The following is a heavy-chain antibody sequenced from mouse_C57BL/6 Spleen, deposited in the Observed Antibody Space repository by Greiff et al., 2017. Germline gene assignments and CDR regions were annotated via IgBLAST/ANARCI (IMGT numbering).Heavy chain of an antibody. Sequence: EVQLQQSGPELVKPGASVKMSCKASGYTFTDYNMHWVKQSHGKSLEWIGYINPNNGGNSYNQKFKGKATLTVNKSSSTAYMERRSLTSEDSAVYYCARRYYGSSDRGYFYGWGTGTTVTVSS. CDR3: ARRYYGSSDRGYFYG. V-gene: IGHV1-22*01. J-gene: IGHJ1*03. D-gene: IGHD1-1*01. CDR2: INPNNGGN. CDR1: GYTFTDYN.